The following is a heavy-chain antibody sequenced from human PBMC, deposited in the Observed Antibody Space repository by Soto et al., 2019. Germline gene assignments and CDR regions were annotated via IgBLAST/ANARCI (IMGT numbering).Heavy chain of an antibody. CDR2: IYHSGST. CDR1: GGSISSSNW. D-gene: IGHD3-10*01. V-gene: IGHV4-4*02. J-gene: IGHJ6*02. Sequence: QVQLQESGPGLVKPSGTLSLTCAVSGGSISSSNWWCWVRQPPGKGLEWIGEIYHSGSTNYNPSLKGRVTISVNKSKNQFSLKLSSVTAADTAVYYCARESSGSDDGMDVWGQGTTVTVSS. CDR3: ARESSGSDDGMDV.